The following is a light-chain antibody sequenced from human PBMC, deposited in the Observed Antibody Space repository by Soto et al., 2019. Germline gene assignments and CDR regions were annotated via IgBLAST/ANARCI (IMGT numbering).Light chain of an antibody. CDR2: GAS. CDR1: QSVSNSY. V-gene: IGKV3-20*01. Sequence: EIVLTQSPGTLSLSPGERATLSCRASQSVSNSYLAWYQQKPGQAPSLLIYGASSRATGIPDRFSGSGSGTDFTLTISRLEPEDFAVYYCQQYGTSPLTFGQGTKLDI. J-gene: IGKJ2*01. CDR3: QQYGTSPLT.